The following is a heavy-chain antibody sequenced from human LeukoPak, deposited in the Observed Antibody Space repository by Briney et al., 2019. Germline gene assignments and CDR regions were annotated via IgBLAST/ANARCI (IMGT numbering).Heavy chain of an antibody. D-gene: IGHD2-8*01. J-gene: IGHJ3*02. CDR2: ISSSGSTI. V-gene: IGHV3-48*03. CDR1: GFTFDDYG. Sequence: GGSLRLSCAASGFTFDDYGMSWVRQAPGKGLEWVSYISSSGSTIYYADSVKGRFTISRDNAKNSLYLQMNSLRAEDTAVYYCAREERYGTHDAFDIWGQGTMVTVSS. CDR3: AREERYGTHDAFDI.